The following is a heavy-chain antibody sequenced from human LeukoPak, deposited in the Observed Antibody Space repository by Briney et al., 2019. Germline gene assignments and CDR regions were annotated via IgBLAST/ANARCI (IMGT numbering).Heavy chain of an antibody. J-gene: IGHJ3*01. CDR2: PDSEDGDP. CDR3: ASGSEVTLEGFAL. CDR1: GYSLSDMS. Sequence: ASVKVSCKVAGYSLSDMSVHWIRQAPGRGLEWMGSPDSEDGDPVYAQKFEGRLTMTEDTSTDTAYMDLSSLRFEDTAVYYCASGSEVTLEGFALWGQGTMVTVSS. V-gene: IGHV1-24*01. D-gene: IGHD2-15*01.